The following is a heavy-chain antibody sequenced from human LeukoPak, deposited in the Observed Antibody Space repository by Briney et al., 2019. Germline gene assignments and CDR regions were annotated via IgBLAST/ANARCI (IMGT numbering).Heavy chain of an antibody. Sequence: ASVKVSCKASGGTFSSYAISWVRQAPGQGLEWMGGIIPIFGTANYAQKFQGRVTITADESTSTAYMELSSLRSEDTAVYYCASARYYYDSSGYPYYFDYWGQGTLVTVSS. CDR1: GGTFSSYA. CDR2: IIPIFGTA. D-gene: IGHD3-22*01. J-gene: IGHJ4*02. CDR3: ASARYYYDSSGYPYYFDY. V-gene: IGHV1-69*13.